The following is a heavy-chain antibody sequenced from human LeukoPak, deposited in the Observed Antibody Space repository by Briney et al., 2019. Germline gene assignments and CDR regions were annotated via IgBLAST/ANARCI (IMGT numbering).Heavy chain of an antibody. D-gene: IGHD2-21*02. V-gene: IGHV4-30-4*01. CDR1: GGSISSGDYY. CDR2: IYYSGST. J-gene: IGHJ2*01. Sequence: SETLSLTCTVSGGSISSGDYYWSWIRQPPGKGLEWIGYIYYSGSTYYNPSLKSRVTISVDTSKNQFSLKLSSVTAADTAAYYCARVVVVVTANPHWYFDLWGRGTLVTVSS. CDR3: ARVVVVVTANPHWYFDL.